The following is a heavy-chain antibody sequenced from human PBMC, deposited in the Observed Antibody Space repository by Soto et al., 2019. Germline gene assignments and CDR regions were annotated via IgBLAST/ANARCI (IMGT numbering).Heavy chain of an antibody. CDR1: GFTFSSYW. CDR2: IKQDGSEK. CDR3: ARDGGMLASWGYRLRAFDI. D-gene: IGHD3-16*01. J-gene: IGHJ3*02. Sequence: GGSLRLSCAASGFTFSSYWMSWVRQAPGKGLEWVANIKQDGSEKYYVDSVKGRFTISRDNAKNSLYLQMNSLRAEDTAVYYCARDGGMLASWGYRLRAFDIWGQGTMVTVSS. V-gene: IGHV3-7*01.